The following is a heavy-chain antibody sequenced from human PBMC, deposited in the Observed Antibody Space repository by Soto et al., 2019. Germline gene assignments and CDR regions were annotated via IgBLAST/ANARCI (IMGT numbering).Heavy chain of an antibody. CDR1: GFTFSSYG. J-gene: IGHJ3*02. V-gene: IGHV3-30*18. Sequence: QVQLVESGGGVVQPGRSLRLSCAASGFTFSSYGMHWVRQAPGKGLEWVAVISYDGSNKYYADSVKGRFTISRDNSKNTVYLQMNSLRAEDTAVYYCAKFGKHTGAFDIWGQGTLVTVSS. CDR3: AKFGKHTGAFDI. CDR2: ISYDGSNK. D-gene: IGHD2-21*01.